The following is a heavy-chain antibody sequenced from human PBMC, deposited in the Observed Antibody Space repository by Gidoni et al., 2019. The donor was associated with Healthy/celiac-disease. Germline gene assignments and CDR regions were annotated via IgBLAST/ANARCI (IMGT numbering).Heavy chain of an antibody. CDR3: ARNRDCSSTSCPTDY. J-gene: IGHJ4*02. Sequence: QVQLQQWGAGLLKPSETLSLTCAVYGGSFSGYYWSWIRQPPGKGLEWIGEINHSGSTNYNPSLKSRVTISVDTSKNQFSLKLSSVTAADTAVYYCARNRDCSSTSCPTDYWGQGTLVTVSS. V-gene: IGHV4-34*01. CDR2: INHSGST. CDR1: GGSFSGYY. D-gene: IGHD2-2*01.